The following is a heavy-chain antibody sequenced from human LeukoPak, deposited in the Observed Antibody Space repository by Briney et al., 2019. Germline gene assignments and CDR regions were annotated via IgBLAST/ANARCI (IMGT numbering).Heavy chain of an antibody. Sequence: TLSLTCTVSGGSISSYYWSWIRQPPGKALEWLALIYWDDDKRYSPSLKSRLTITKDTSKNQVVLTMTNMDPVDAATYYCAHKSGDHSGSYSFDYWGQGTLVTVSS. CDR2: IYWDDDK. D-gene: IGHD3-10*01. CDR1: GGSISSYYW. J-gene: IGHJ4*02. CDR3: AHKSGDHSGSYSFDY. V-gene: IGHV2-5*08.